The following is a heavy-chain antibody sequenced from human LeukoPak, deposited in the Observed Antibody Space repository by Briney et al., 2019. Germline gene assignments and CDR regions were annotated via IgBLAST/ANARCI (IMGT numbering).Heavy chain of an antibody. D-gene: IGHD3-22*01. V-gene: IGHV4-4*07. CDR3: ARVESGGYYHDSSGYYPRFWYFDL. CDR2: IYTSGST. J-gene: IGHJ2*01. Sequence: SETLSLTCTVSGGSISSYYWSWIRQPAGKGLEWIGRIYTSGSTNYNPSLKSRVTMSVDTSKNQFSLKLSSVTAADTAVYYCARVESGGYYHDSSGYYPRFWYFDLWGRGTLVTVSS. CDR1: GGSISSYY.